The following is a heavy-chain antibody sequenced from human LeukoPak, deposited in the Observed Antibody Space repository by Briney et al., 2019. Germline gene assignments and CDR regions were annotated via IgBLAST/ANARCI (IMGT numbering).Heavy chain of an antibody. CDR2: ISAYNGNT. CDR1: GYTFINYG. D-gene: IGHD3-10*01. V-gene: IGHV1-18*01. CDR3: ARDLDQYNGRFGGFGHDF. Sequence: ASVKVSCTASGYTFINYGINWVRQAPGQGLEWMGWISAYNGNTNYAQSLQGRVTMTTDTSTSTVYMEMRSLTSDDTAVYYCARDLDQYNGRFGGFGHDFWGQGTLVTVSS. J-gene: IGHJ4*02.